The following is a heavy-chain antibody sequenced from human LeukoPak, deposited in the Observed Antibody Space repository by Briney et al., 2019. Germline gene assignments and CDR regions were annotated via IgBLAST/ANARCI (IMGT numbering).Heavy chain of an antibody. D-gene: IGHD6-19*01. CDR1: GGSFSGYY. V-gene: IGHV4-34*01. J-gene: IGHJ6*04. CDR3: ARDPLGGNSGWYMSYYGMDV. Sequence: SETLSLTCAVYGGSFSGYYWSWIRQPPGKGLEWIGEINNSGSTNYNPSLKSRVTISVDTSKNQFSLKLSSVTAADTAVYYCARDPLGGNSGWYMSYYGMDVWGKGTTVTVSS. CDR2: INNSGST.